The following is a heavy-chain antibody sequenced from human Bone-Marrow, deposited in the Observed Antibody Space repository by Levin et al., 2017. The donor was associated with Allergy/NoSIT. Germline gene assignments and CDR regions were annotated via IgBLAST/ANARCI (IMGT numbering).Heavy chain of an antibody. CDR1: GFTFSSYD. Sequence: GGSLRLSCTASGFTFSSYDFDWVRQAPGKGLEWVAVISTDGDNKYYADSVKGRFTISRDNSKNTLYLQMNSLRPEDTAVYYCTRAATAAAASNWFDPWGQGALVTVSS. CDR3: TRAATAAAASNWFDP. J-gene: IGHJ5*02. D-gene: IGHD6-13*01. V-gene: IGHV3-30-3*01. CDR2: ISTDGDNK.